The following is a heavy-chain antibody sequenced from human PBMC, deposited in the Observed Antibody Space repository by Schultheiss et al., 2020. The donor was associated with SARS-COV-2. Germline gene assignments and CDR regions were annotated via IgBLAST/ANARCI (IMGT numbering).Heavy chain of an antibody. D-gene: IGHD3-3*01. CDR1: GFTFSDYY. CDR3: ARDVGITIFGVVTYYYYYYGMDV. J-gene: IGHJ6*02. Sequence: GGSLRLSCAASGFTFSDYYMSWIRQAPGKGLEWVSYISSSGSTIYYADSVKGRFTISRDNSKNTLYLQMNSLRAEDTAVYYCARDVGITIFGVVTYYYYYYGMDVWGQGTTVTVSS. CDR2: ISSSGSTI. V-gene: IGHV3-11*01.